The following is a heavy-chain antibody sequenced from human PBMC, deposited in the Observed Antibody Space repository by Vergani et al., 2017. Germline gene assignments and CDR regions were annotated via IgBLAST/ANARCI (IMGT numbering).Heavy chain of an antibody. V-gene: IGHV5-51*01. D-gene: IGHD3-22*01. J-gene: IGHJ3*02. CDR1: GYSFTSYW. CDR3: ARQAYYDSSGYYSFGSTVKNAFDI. CDR2: IYPGDSDT. Sequence: EVPLVQSGAEVKKPGESLKISCKGSGYSFTSYWIGWVRQMPGKGLEWMGIIYPGDSDTRYSPSFQGQVTISADKSISTAYLQWSSLKASDTAMYYCARQAYYDSSGYYSFGSTVKNAFDIWGQGTMVTVSS.